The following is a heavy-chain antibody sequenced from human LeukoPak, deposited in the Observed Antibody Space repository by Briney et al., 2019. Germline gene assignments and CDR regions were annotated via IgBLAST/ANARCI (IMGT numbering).Heavy chain of an antibody. V-gene: IGHV3-74*01. CDR1: GFTFRRYW. Sequence: HPGGSLRLSCAASGFTFRRYWMHWVRQAPGKGLVWVSRINSDASSTTYAGSVKGRFTISRDNAKNTLYLQMNSLRAEDTDVYFCARSGPTYTSELDYWGQGTLVTVSS. CDR2: INSDASST. J-gene: IGHJ4*02. CDR3: ARSGPTYTSELDY. D-gene: IGHD6-19*01.